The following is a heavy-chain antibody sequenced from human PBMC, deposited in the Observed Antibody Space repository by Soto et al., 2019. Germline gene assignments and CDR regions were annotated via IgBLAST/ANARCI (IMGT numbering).Heavy chain of an antibody. CDR2: LPEIGTNT. Sequence: EVQLLESGGGLVQPGGSLRLSCAASGFTFSNYGMSWVRQAPGKGLEWVSALPEIGTNTYYADSVKGRFTISRDNSKNTLFLQRNNLRAGDTAVYYCAKKSGVGATWYFDYWGQGTLVTVSS. D-gene: IGHD1-26*01. CDR3: AKKSGVGATWYFDY. CDR1: GFTFSNYG. V-gene: IGHV3-23*01. J-gene: IGHJ4*02.